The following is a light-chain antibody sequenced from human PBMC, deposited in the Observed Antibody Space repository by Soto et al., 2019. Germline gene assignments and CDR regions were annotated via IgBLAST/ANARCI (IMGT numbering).Light chain of an antibody. Sequence: EFVLTQSPATLSLSPGARATLSCRASQSVSTTTLAWYQQKGGQAPRLLIHGASSRATGIPDRFSGSGSGTDFTLTIGRLESEDFAVFYCQQYGSSPRTFGQGTKVDIK. V-gene: IGKV3-20*01. CDR1: QSVSTTT. CDR2: GAS. CDR3: QQYGSSPRT. J-gene: IGKJ1*01.